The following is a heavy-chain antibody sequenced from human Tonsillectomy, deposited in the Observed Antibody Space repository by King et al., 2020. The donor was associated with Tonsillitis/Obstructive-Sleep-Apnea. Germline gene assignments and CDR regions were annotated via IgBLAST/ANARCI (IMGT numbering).Heavy chain of an antibody. Sequence: VQLQESGPGLVKPSGTLSLTCAVSGGSISSNNWWSWVRQPPGKGLEWIGEIYHSGSTNYNPSLKNRLTISVDKSKNQFSLNLNSVTAADTAVYYCARDRSRGSSSHIDYWGQGTLVTVSA. CDR2: IYHSGST. CDR1: GGSISSNNW. V-gene: IGHV4-4*02. J-gene: IGHJ4*02. D-gene: IGHD6-6*01. CDR3: ARDRSRGSSSHIDY.